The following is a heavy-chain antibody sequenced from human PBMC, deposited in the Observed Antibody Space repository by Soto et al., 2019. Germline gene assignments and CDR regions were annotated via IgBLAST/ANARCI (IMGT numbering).Heavy chain of an antibody. CDR1: GGSISSGGYY. Sequence: PSQTLSLTCTVSGGSISSGGYYWSWIRQHPGKGLEWIGYIYYSGSTNYNPSLKSRVTISVDTSKNQFSLKLSSVTAADTAVYYCARKVSGVVTYHWFDPCGQGTLVTVSS. V-gene: IGHV4-61*08. D-gene: IGHD3-3*01. J-gene: IGHJ5*02. CDR2: IYYSGST. CDR3: ARKVSGVVTYHWFDP.